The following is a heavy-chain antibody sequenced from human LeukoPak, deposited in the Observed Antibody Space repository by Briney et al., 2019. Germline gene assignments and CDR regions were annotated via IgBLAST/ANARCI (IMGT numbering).Heavy chain of an antibody. D-gene: IGHD2-21*02. CDR2: IYYSGGT. J-gene: IGHJ4*02. V-gene: IGHV4-59*08. CDR1: GDSIGSYY. Sequence: SETLSLTCTLSGDSIGSYYWGWIRQPPGKGLEWIGYIYYSGGTNYNPSLKSRVTISVDTPKNQFSLKLSSVTAADTAVYYCARHGSDWAFDFWGQGLLVSVSS. CDR3: ARHGSDWAFDF.